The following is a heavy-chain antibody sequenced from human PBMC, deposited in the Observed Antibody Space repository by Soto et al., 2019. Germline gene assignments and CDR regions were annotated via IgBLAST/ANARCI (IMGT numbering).Heavy chain of an antibody. D-gene: IGHD3-22*01. CDR1: GGSISSGDYY. V-gene: IGHV4-30-4*01. J-gene: IGHJ5*02. CDR3: ASRRLKYYYDSSGYGLDP. Sequence: QVQLQESGPGLVKPSQTLSLTCTVSGGSISSGDYYWSWIRQPPGKGLEWIGYIYYSGSTYYNPSLQSRVTISLDTSKSQSSLKLSSLTAADTAVYYCASRRLKYYYDSSGYGLDPWGQGTLVTVSS. CDR2: IYYSGST.